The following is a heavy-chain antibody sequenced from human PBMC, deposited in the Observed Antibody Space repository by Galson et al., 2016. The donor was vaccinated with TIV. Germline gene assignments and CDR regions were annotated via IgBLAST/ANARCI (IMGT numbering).Heavy chain of an antibody. CDR1: GGTFSSYA. V-gene: IGHV1-69*13. J-gene: IGHJ4*02. CDR3: ARAPDYSGSGSQGYFEY. Sequence: SVKVSCKASGGTFSSYAISWVRQAPGQGLEWMGGIIPMFGITNYAQKFQGRVTITADEFPSTAYMELSSPRYEDTAVYYCARAPDYSGSGSQGYFEYWGQGTLVIVSS. D-gene: IGHD3-10*01. CDR2: IIPMFGIT.